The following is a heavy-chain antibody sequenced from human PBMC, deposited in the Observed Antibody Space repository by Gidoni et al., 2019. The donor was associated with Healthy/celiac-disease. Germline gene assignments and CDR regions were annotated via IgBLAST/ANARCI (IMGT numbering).Heavy chain of an antibody. Sequence: QVQLQQWGAGLLKPSETLSLTCAVYGGSFSGYYWRWIRQPPGKGLEWIGEINHSGSTNYNPSLKSRVTISVDTSKNQFSLKLSSVTAADTAVYYCARGPRGVVPAKSPPSYGMDVWGQGTTVTVSS. CDR2: INHSGST. D-gene: IGHD2-2*01. CDR1: GGSFSGYY. CDR3: ARGPRGVVPAKSPPSYGMDV. V-gene: IGHV4-34*01. J-gene: IGHJ6*02.